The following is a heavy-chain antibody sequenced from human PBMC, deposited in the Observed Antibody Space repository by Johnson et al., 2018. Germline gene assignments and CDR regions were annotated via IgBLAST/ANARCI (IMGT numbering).Heavy chain of an antibody. CDR2: MSARGDTT. Sequence: AASGFIFSRFAMSWVRQAPGKGLEWVSIMSARGDTTHYADSAKGRFTLSRDNSKNTLYLQMDSLRVEDTAIYYCARNIPVRFLEWFGAFDDGGQGTLVTVSS. V-gene: IGHV3-23*01. CDR1: GFIFSRFA. CDR3: ARNIPVRFLEWFGAFDD. D-gene: IGHD3-3*01. J-gene: IGHJ4*02.